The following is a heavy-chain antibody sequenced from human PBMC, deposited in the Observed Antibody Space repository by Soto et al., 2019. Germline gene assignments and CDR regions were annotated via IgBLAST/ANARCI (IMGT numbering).Heavy chain of an antibody. CDR3: ATEKSSGWGHNWFDP. D-gene: IGHD6-19*01. CDR1: GYTLTELS. J-gene: IGHJ5*02. Sequence: ASVKVSCKVSGYTLTELSMYWVRQAPGKGLEWMGGFDPEDGETIYAQKFQGRVTMTEDTSTDTAYMELSSLRSEDTAVYYCATEKSSGWGHNWFDPWGQGTLVTVSS. V-gene: IGHV1-24*01. CDR2: FDPEDGET.